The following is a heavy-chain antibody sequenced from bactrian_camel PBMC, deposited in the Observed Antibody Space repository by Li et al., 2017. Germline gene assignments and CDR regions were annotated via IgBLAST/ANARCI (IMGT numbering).Heavy chain of an antibody. CDR2: ISTDGRNV. Sequence: DVQLVESGGGLVQPGGSLKLSCAASGFTFSHAGMSWVRQAPGKGLEWVSGISTDGRNVYYADSVKGRFTISRDNAKNMLYLQFNDLKTEDTAMYYCVPCHYSWSAFPYWGQGTQVTVS. V-gene: IGHV3S40*01. D-gene: IGHD4*01. CDR1: GFTFSHAG. J-gene: IGHJ4*01. CDR3: VPCHYSWSAFPY.